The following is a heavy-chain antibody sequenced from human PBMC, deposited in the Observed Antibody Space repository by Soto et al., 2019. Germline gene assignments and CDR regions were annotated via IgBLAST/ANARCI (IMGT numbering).Heavy chain of an antibody. J-gene: IGHJ4*02. V-gene: IGHV3-7*03. CDR3: AKRRGAGGHFDY. CDR2: IKWDASEK. D-gene: IGHD2-15*01. CDR1: GFTFGSYW. Sequence: GGSLRLSCAASGFTFGSYWMSWVRQAPGKGLEWLATIKWDASEKKYVDSVKGRFTMSRDNAKNSLYLQMNSLTAEDTAVYFCAKRRGAGGHFDYWGQGALVTVSS.